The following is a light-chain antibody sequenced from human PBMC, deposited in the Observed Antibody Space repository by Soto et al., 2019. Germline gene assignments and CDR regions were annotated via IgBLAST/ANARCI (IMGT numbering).Light chain of an antibody. CDR1: QSLGSTS. CDR2: GAS. Sequence: EIVLTQSPATLSLSPGERATLSCRTSQSLGSTSLAWYQQKPGQAPRLLIYGASTMATGIPDRFSGSGSGTDFTITISRLEPEDFVVYYCQQYGTSPITFGQGTRLDIK. CDR3: QQYGTSPIT. V-gene: IGKV3-20*01. J-gene: IGKJ5*01.